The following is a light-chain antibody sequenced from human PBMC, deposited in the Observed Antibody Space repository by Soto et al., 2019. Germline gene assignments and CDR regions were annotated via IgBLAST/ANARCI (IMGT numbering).Light chain of an antibody. J-gene: IGKJ5*01. CDR1: QGINSY. V-gene: IGKV1-9*01. CDR2: AAS. Sequence: DIQLTQSPSFLSASVGDRVTITCRASQGINSYLAWYQQKPGKVPKLLIYAASTLQSGVPSRFSGSGSGTEFPLTISTLQPEDFATYYCKQINSSPITFGQGTRLEI. CDR3: KQINSSPIT.